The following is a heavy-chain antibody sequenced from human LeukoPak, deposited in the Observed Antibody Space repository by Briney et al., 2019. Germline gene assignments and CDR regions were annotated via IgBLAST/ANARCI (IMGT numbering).Heavy chain of an antibody. CDR1: GFIFSTYW. V-gene: IGHV3-7*05. J-gene: IGHJ4*02. D-gene: IGHD1-26*01. Sequence: GGSLRLPCAASGFIFSTYWMSWVRQAPGKGLEWVANINLDGSETHYVDSVKGRFTISRDNAKKLLFLQMSGLRAEDTAVYYCARDNVGASPFDYWGQGTLATVSS. CDR2: INLDGSET. CDR3: ARDNVGASPFDY.